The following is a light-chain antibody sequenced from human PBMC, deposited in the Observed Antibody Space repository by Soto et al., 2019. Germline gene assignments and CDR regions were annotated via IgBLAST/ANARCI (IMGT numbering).Light chain of an antibody. CDR2: GAS. Sequence: DIQMTHSPPSLSASVGARVTITCRATQSISNYLNWYQQKPGKAPKLLIYGASSLESGVPSRFSGSGSGTDFNLTIASLQPEDFGTYYCQQSYSNPYTFGQGTILEIK. CDR3: QQSYSNPYT. CDR1: QSISNY. J-gene: IGKJ2*01. V-gene: IGKV1-39*01.